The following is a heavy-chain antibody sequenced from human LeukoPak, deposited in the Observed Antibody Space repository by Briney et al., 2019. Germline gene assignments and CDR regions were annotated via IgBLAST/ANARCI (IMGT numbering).Heavy chain of an antibody. V-gene: IGHV1-46*01. CDR1: GYTFTSYD. J-gene: IGHJ4*02. CDR3: VRPYYYDSSGYYLYY. Sequence: ASVKVSCKASGYTFTSYDMHWVRQAPGQGLEWMGIINPSGGSTSYAQKFQGRVTMTRDMSTSTVYMELSSLRSEDTAVYYCVRPYYYDSSGYYLYYWGQGTLVTVSS. CDR2: INPSGGST. D-gene: IGHD3-22*01.